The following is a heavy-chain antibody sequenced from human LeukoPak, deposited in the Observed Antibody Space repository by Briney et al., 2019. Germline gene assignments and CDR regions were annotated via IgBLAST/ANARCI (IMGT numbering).Heavy chain of an antibody. CDR3: AKDRSPMVRGVILSPPSW. Sequence: GGSLRLSCVASGFTMRTYGMSWVRQAPGKGLEWVSGTPSGGDNTYYADSVKGRFTISRDNSKNTLYLQMNSLRAEDTAVYYCAKDRSPMVRGVILSPPSWWGQGTLVTVSS. CDR2: TPSGGDNT. D-gene: IGHD3-10*01. J-gene: IGHJ4*02. CDR1: GFTMRTYG. V-gene: IGHV3-23*01.